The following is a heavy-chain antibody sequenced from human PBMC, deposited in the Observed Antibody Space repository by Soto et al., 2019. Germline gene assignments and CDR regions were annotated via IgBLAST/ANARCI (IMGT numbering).Heavy chain of an antibody. Sequence: SSDTLSLTCTVSGGSISSGDYYWSWIRQPPGKGLEWIGYIYYSGSTYYNPSLKSRVTISVDTSKNQFSLKLSSVTAADTAVYYCARDGPESEYSSSFGFDPWGQGTLVTVSS. J-gene: IGHJ5*02. CDR2: IYYSGST. D-gene: IGHD6-6*01. CDR3: ARDGPESEYSSSFGFDP. V-gene: IGHV4-30-4*02. CDR1: GGSISSGDYY.